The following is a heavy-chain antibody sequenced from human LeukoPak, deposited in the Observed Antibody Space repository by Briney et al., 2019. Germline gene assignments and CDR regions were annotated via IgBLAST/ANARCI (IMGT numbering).Heavy chain of an antibody. J-gene: IGHJ4*02. V-gene: IGHV1-8*03. Sequence: ASVKVSCKASGYTFTSYDINWVRQATGQGLEWMGWMNPNSGNTGYAQKFQGRVTITRNTSISTAYMELSSLRSEDTAVYYCARGPYYDFWSGYYTGDYFDYWGQGTLVTVSS. CDR3: ARGPYYDFWSGYYTGDYFDY. D-gene: IGHD3-3*01. CDR2: MNPNSGNT. CDR1: GYTFTSYD.